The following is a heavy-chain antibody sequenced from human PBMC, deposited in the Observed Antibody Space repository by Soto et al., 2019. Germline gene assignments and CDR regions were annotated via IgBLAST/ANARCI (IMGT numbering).Heavy chain of an antibody. Sequence: EVQLLESGGNLVQLGGSLRLSCAASGFSFSTYALTWVRQVPGKGLEWVSGISASGATTYYADSVKGRFTISRDNSKNTVFLHMTSLRAEDTALYYCAKWTDTVVEAALAGGAFDIWGQGTTVTVSS. D-gene: IGHD2-2*01. CDR3: AKWTDTVVEAALAGGAFDI. J-gene: IGHJ3*02. V-gene: IGHV3-23*01. CDR2: ISASGATT. CDR1: GFSFSTYA.